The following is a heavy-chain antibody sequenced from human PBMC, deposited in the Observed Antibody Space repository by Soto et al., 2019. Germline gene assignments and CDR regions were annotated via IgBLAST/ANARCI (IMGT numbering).Heavy chain of an antibody. CDR1: GFTFSSYG. D-gene: IGHD6-19*01. Sequence: GGSLRLSCAASGFTFSSYGMHWVRQAPGKGLEWVAVISYDGSNKYYADSVKGRFTISRDNSKNTLYLQINSLRAEDTAVYYCARTGYSSGWYGPYSSSVDYWGQGTLVTVSS. J-gene: IGHJ4*02. CDR3: ARTGYSSGWYGPYSSSVDY. CDR2: ISYDGSNK. V-gene: IGHV3-30*03.